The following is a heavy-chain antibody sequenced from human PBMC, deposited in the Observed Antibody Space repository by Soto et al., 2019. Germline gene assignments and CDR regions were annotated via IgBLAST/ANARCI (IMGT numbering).Heavy chain of an antibody. V-gene: IGHV1-46*01. CDR3: ARGQWSAVVVIPFDY. J-gene: IGHJ4*02. D-gene: IGHD3-22*01. CDR1: GYTFTSYY. CDR2: INPSGGST. Sequence: QVQLVQSGAEVKKPGASVKVSCKASGYTFTSYYMHWVRQAPGQGLEWMGIINPSGGSTSYAQKFQGRVTMTRDXXXXXXXXXLXXXXXXXXXVXXCARGQWSAVVVIPFDYWGQGTLVTVSS.